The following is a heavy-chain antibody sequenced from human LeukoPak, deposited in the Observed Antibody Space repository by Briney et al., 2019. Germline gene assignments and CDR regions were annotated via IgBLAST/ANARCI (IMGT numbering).Heavy chain of an antibody. CDR3: AKDWDTHGSGIDYFDY. Sequence: PGGSLRLSCAASGFTFSSYEMNWVRQAPGKGLEWVSYISSSGTTINYSDSVKGRFTISRDNAKNSLYLQMNSLRAEDTAVYYCAKDWDTHGSGIDYFDYWGQGTLVTVSS. CDR2: ISSSGTTI. J-gene: IGHJ4*02. V-gene: IGHV3-48*03. CDR1: GFTFSSYE. D-gene: IGHD3-10*01.